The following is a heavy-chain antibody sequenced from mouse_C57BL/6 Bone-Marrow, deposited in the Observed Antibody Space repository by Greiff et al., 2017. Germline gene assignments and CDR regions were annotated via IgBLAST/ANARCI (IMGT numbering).Heavy chain of an antibody. J-gene: IGHJ2*01. V-gene: IGHV1-22*01. D-gene: IGHD1-1*01. Sequence: EVQLQQSGPELVKPGASVKMSCKASGYTFTDYNMHWVKQSHGKSLEWIGYINPNNGGTSYNQKFKGKATLTVNKSSSNAYMELRSLTSEDAAVYYCARRNYDYGSSYEFDYWGQGTTLTVSS. CDR1: GYTFTDYN. CDR3: ARRNYDYGSSYEFDY. CDR2: INPNNGGT.